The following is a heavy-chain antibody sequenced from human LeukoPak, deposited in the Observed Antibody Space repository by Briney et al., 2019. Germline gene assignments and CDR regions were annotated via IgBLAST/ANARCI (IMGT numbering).Heavy chain of an antibody. V-gene: IGHV3-7*04. CDR3: ARDPYDSSLGLCYFDY. CDR2: IKQDGSDK. D-gene: IGHD3-22*01. Sequence: PGGSLRLSCAASGVTFSSYWMSWVGQAPGKGLEWVANIKQDGSDKYYVDSVKGRFAISRDNAKNSLYLQMNSLRAEDTAVYYCARDPYDSSLGLCYFDYCGQGNLVTVSS. J-gene: IGHJ4*02. CDR1: GVTFSSYW.